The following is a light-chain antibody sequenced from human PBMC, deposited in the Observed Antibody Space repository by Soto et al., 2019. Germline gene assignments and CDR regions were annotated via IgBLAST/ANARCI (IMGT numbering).Light chain of an antibody. CDR2: EVS. J-gene: IGLJ1*01. Sequence: QSALTQPASVSGSPGQSITISCTGTSSDVGGYNYVSWYQQHPGIAPKLMIYEVSNWPSGVSNRFSGSKSGNTASLTISGLQAEDEADYYCSSYTSSSSYVFGTGTKVTVL. CDR3: SSYTSSSSYV. V-gene: IGLV2-14*01. CDR1: SSDVGGYNY.